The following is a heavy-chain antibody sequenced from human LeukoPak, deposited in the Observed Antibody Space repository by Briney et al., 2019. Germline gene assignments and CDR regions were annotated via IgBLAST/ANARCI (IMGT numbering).Heavy chain of an antibody. Sequence: GGSLRLSCAASGFTVSSNYMSWVRQAPGKGLEWVSFIYSGGDTSYADSVKGRFTISRDNSKNTLYLQMNSLRAEDTAVYYCARDHHRRLYDSQARNTFDIWGQGTMVTVSS. CDR3: ARDHHRRLYDSQARNTFDI. D-gene: IGHD3-22*01. J-gene: IGHJ3*02. CDR1: GFTVSSNY. CDR2: IYSGGDT. V-gene: IGHV3-53*01.